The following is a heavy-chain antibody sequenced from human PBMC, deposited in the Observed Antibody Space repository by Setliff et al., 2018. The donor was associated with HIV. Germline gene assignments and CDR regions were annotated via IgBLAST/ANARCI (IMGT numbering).Heavy chain of an antibody. D-gene: IGHD6-19*01. V-gene: IGHV4-38-2*01. CDR3: VRGPQWLVQKGRVYYFDY. Sequence: LSLTCGVSGYSISSGYYWGWIRQPPGKGLEWIGSIYHNGITYYNPSLKSRVTISVDTSKNQFSLNLNSMTAADTAVYFCVRGPQWLVQKGRVYYFDYWGQGTLVTVSS. J-gene: IGHJ4*02. CDR2: IYHNGIT. CDR1: GYSISSGYY.